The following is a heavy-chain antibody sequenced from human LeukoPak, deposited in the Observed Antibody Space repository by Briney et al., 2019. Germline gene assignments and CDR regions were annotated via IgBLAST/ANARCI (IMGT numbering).Heavy chain of an antibody. CDR2: ISGSGGST. V-gene: IGHV3-23*01. CDR3: AKEGSSWYPYYYYGMDV. CDR1: GFTFSSYA. Sequence: GGSLRLSCAASGFTFSSYAMSWVRQAPGKGLEWVSAISGSGGSTYYADSVKGRFTISRDNSKNTLYLQMNSVRAEDTAVYYCAKEGSSWYPYYYYGMDVWGQGTTVTVSS. J-gene: IGHJ6*02. D-gene: IGHD6-13*01.